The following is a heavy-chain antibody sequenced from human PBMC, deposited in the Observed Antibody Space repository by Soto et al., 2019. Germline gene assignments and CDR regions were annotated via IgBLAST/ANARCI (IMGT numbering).Heavy chain of an antibody. D-gene: IGHD2-15*01. Sequence: QLQLQESGPGLVKPSETLSLTCTVSGGSISSSSYYWGWIRQPPGKGLEWIGSIYYSGSTYYNPSLKSRVTISVDTSKNQFSLKLSSVTAADTAVYYCARDLGYCSGGSCFFLHWGQGTLVTVSS. CDR2: IYYSGST. J-gene: IGHJ4*02. CDR3: ARDLGYCSGGSCFFLH. CDR1: GGSISSSSYY. V-gene: IGHV4-39*02.